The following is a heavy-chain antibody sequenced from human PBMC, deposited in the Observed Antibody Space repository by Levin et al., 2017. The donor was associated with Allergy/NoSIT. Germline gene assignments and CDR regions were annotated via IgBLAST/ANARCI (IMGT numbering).Heavy chain of an antibody. CDR3: ARGRNSVFLHN. Sequence: PSQTLSLTCIVSGPVSGVSVSSDDYYWSWIRQHPGKGLEWIGYIRYNDSTHYNPSLKSRVTIPRDPSEPHFSVSLSAVTAADTAVYYCARGRNSVFLHNWGQGILVTVSS. D-gene: IGHD5/OR15-5a*01. J-gene: IGHJ4*02. CDR1: GVSVSSDDYY. V-gene: IGHV4-31*03. CDR2: IRYNDST.